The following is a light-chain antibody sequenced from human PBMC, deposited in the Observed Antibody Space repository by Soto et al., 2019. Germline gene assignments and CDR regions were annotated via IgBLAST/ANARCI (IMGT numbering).Light chain of an antibody. J-gene: IGKJ3*01. CDR2: AAS. V-gene: IGKV1-9*01. Sequence: IQLTQSPSSMSASVGDRATISCRASQGICFYLAWYQQKPGNAPKLLIYAASTLQSGVPSRFSGSGSGTNFTLTISSLQREDFATYYCQQVNSYPPLTFGPGTKVDIK. CDR3: QQVNSYPPLT. CDR1: QGICFY.